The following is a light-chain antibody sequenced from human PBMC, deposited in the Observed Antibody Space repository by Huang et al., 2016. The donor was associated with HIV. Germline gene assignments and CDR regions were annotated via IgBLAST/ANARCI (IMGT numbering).Light chain of an antibody. CDR2: GAS. CDR1: QSVSGSN. CDR3: QHYGTLFT. J-gene: IGKJ2*01. Sequence: EILLTQSPATLSLSPGGRATLSCSASQSVSGSNLAWYQQKLGQAPRLLIYGASTRATGIPDGFGASGSGTDFSLTISRREPEECAVYYCQHYGTLFTFGRGTEEEIK. V-gene: IGKV3-20*01.